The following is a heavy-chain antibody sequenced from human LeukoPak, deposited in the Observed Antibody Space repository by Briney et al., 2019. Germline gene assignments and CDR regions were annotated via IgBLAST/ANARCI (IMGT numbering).Heavy chain of an antibody. D-gene: IGHD6-19*01. J-gene: IGHJ4*02. CDR3: ARANLELREQWLAYYFDY. CDR2: INWNGGST. CDR1: GFTFDDYG. V-gene: IGHV3-20*04. Sequence: PGGSLRLSCAASGFTFDDYGMSWVRQAPGKGLEWVSGINWNGGSTGYADSVKGRFTISRDNAKNSLYLQVNSLRAEDTALYYCARANLELREQWLAYYFDYWGQGTLVTVSS.